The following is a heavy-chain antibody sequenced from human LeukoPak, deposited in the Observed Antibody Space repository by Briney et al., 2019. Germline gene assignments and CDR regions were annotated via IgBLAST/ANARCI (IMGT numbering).Heavy chain of an antibody. CDR1: GFTFRSYA. CDR2: INENSRYT. V-gene: IGHV3-21*01. D-gene: IGHD3-16*01. CDR3: TRSGTRLGTDFDY. Sequence: GGSLRLSCAGSGFTFRSYAMDWVRQAPGKGLEWVSSINENSRYTYYADSVKGRFTISRDNAKNSLYLQMNSLSVEDTAVYYCTRSGTRLGTDFDYWGQGTLVTVSS. J-gene: IGHJ4*02.